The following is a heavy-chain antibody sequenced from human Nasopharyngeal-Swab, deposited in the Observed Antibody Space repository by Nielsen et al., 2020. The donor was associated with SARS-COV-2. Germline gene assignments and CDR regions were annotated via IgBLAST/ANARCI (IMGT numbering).Heavy chain of an antibody. CDR3: ARDGTQMGRAFDT. J-gene: IGHJ3*02. CDR2: IYYSGST. D-gene: IGHD1-7*01. CDR1: GGSISSGGYY. Sequence: SETLSLTCTVSGGSISSGGYYWSWIRQHPGKGLERIGYIYYSGSTYYNPSLKSRVTISVDTSKNQFSLKLSSVTAADTAVYYCARDGTQMGRAFDTWGQGTMVTVSS. V-gene: IGHV4-31*03.